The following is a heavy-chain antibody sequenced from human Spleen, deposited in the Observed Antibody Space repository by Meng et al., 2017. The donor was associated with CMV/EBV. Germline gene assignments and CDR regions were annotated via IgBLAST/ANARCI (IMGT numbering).Heavy chain of an antibody. D-gene: IGHD6-13*01. CDR3: ARDQQLIPAEYFQH. V-gene: IGHV1-18*01. J-gene: IGHJ1*01. CDR2: TSGYNGNT. CDR1: GYSVTSYG. Sequence: SGYSVTSYGISWVRQAPGQGPEWMGWTSGYNGNTIYAQKFQGRVTMTTDTSTSTAYLELRSLRSDDTAVYYCARDQQLIPAEYFQHWGPGTLVTVSS.